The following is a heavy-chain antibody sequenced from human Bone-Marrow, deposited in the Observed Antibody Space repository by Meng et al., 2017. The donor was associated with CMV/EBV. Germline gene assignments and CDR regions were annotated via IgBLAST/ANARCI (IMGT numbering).Heavy chain of an antibody. V-gene: IGHV4-34*01. CDR3: ARARAVYYDFWKGSLSRFDP. Sequence: SCAVYGGSFSGYYWSWIRQPPGKGLEWIGEINHSGSTNYNPSLKSRVTISVDTSKNQFSLKLSPVTAADTAVYYCARARAVYYDFWKGSLSRFDPRGQGTLVTVYS. CDR2: INHSGST. J-gene: IGHJ5*02. CDR1: GGSFSGYY. D-gene: IGHD3-3*01.